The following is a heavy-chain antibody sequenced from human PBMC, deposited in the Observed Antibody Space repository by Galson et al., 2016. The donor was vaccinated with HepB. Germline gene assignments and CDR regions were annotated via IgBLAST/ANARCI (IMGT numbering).Heavy chain of an antibody. J-gene: IGHJ5*02. CDR2: IYWNGDK. D-gene: IGHD4-11*01. CDR3: VHTRRMNTEVRGFVAWFDP. V-gene: IGHV2-5*01. CDR1: GFSLSTTGVG. Sequence: PALVKPTQTLTLTCSFSGFSLSTTGVGVGWIRQPPGKAPERLALIYWNGDKRFRPPLENRLTITSDTSKNQVVLTMTNMERVDTAIYYCVHTRRMNTEVRGFVAWFDPWGQGTLVTVSS.